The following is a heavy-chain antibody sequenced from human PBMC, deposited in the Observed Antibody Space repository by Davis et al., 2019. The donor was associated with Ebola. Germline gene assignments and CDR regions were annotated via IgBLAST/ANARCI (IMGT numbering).Heavy chain of an antibody. Sequence: MPSETLSLTCTVSGGSISSYYWSWIRQPPGKGLEWIGYLYYSGNTNYNPSLKSRVTISVDTSKNQFSLKLSSVTGADTAVYYCARGLVVVAATYFDYWGQGTLVTVSS. V-gene: IGHV4-59*01. J-gene: IGHJ4*02. D-gene: IGHD2-15*01. CDR1: GGSISSYY. CDR2: LYYSGNT. CDR3: ARGLVVVAATYFDY.